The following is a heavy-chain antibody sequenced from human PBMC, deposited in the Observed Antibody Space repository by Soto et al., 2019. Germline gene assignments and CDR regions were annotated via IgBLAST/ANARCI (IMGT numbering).Heavy chain of an antibody. CDR3: ARGGYYDFWSGYYTGYYDSSGYWSY. CDR2: MNPNSGNT. V-gene: IGHV1-8*01. J-gene: IGHJ4*02. CDR1: GYTFTSYD. D-gene: IGHD3-3*01. Sequence: EASVKVSCKASGYTFTSYDINWVRQATGQGLEWMGWMNPNSGNTGYAQKFQGRVTMTRNTSISTAYMELSILRSEDTAVYYRARGGYYDFWSGYYTGYYDSSGYWSYWGQGTLVTVSS.